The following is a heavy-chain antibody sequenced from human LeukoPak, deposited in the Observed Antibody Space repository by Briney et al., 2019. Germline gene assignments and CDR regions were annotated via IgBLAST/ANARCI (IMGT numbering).Heavy chain of an antibody. V-gene: IGHV1-69*13. D-gene: IGHD3-22*01. J-gene: IGHJ4*02. CDR3: AALYYYDSTIHYYFDY. CDR2: IIPIFGTA. CDR1: GGTFSSYA. Sequence: GASVKVSCNASGGTFSSYAISWVRQAPGQGLEWMGGIIPIFGTANYAQKFQGRVTITADESTSTAYMELSSLRSEDTAVYYCAALYYYDSTIHYYFDYWGQGTLVTVSS.